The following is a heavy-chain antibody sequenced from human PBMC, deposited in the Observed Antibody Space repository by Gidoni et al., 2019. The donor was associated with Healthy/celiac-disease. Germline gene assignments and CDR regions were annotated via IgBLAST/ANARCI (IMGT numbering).Heavy chain of an antibody. V-gene: IGHV3-23*01. Sequence: TISRDNSKNTLYLQMNSLRAEDTAVYYCAKVVDSITDYFDYWGQGTLVTVSS. D-gene: IGHD3-3*02. CDR3: AKVVDSITDYFDY. J-gene: IGHJ4*02.